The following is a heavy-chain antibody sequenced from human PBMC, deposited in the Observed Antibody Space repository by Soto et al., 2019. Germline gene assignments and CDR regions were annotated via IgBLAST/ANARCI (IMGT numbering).Heavy chain of an antibody. V-gene: IGHV6-1*01. CDR2: TYYRSKWYN. CDR3: ARDPRGEWPYYYYGMDV. D-gene: IGHD3-10*01. J-gene: IGHJ6*02. Sequence: PSQTLSLTCAISGDSVSSNSAAWNWIRQSPSRGLEWLGRTYYRSKWYNDYAVSVKSLITINPDTSKNQFSLQLNSVTPEDTAVYYCARDPRGEWPYYYYGMDVWGQGTTVTVSS. CDR1: GDSVSSNSAA.